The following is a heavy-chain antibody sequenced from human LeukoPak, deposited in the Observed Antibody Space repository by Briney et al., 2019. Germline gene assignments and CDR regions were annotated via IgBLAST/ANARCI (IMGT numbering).Heavy chain of an antibody. CDR3: AKDTPPHYYDSSGYYWGYFQH. CDR1: GLTFSSYA. CDR2: ISGSGGST. V-gene: IGHV3-23*01. J-gene: IGHJ1*01. Sequence: GGSLRLSCAASGLTFSSYAMSWVRQAPGKGLEWVSAISGSGGSTYYADSVKGRFTISRDNSKNTLYLQMNSLRAEDTAVYYCAKDTPPHYYDSSGYYWGYFQHWGQGTLVTVSS. D-gene: IGHD3-22*01.